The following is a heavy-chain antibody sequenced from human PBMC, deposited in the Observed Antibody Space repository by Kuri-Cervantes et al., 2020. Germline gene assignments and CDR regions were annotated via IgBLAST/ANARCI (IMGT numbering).Heavy chain of an antibody. Sequence: GGSLRLSCAASGFTFSSYSMNWLRQTPGKGLEWISYIRSGSTTIYYADSVKDRFIISRDNARNSLYLQMNSLRADDTAVYYCARGYCSGGTCYGGGFDYWGQGTLVTVSS. CDR3: ARGYCSGGTCYGGGFDY. D-gene: IGHD2-15*01. V-gene: IGHV3-48*04. J-gene: IGHJ4*02. CDR2: IRSGSTTI. CDR1: GFTFSSYS.